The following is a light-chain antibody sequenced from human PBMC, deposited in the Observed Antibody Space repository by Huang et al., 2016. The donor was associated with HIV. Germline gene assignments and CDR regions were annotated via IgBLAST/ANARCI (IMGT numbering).Light chain of an antibody. CDR2: GAS. Sequence: EIVMTQSPAPLSVSPGERATLSCRASQSVSSNLAWYQQKPGQAPRLLISGASTRATGIPARFSGSGSGTEFTLTISSLQSEDFAVYYCQQYNNSPGTFGQGTKVEIK. V-gene: IGKV3-15*01. CDR3: QQYNNSPGT. J-gene: IGKJ1*01. CDR1: QSVSSN.